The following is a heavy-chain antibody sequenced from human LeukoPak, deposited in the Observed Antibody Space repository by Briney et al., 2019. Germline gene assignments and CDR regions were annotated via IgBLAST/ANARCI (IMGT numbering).Heavy chain of an antibody. V-gene: IGHV4-30-2*01. CDR3: ASWDPYCSSTSCYPLDL. Sequence: SQTLSLTCTVSGGSISSGGYYWSWIRQPPGKGLEWIGYIFHSGSTYYNPSLKSRVTISVDRSKNQFSLKLSSVTAADTAVYYCASWDPYCSSTSCYPLDLWGRGTLVTVSS. D-gene: IGHD2-2*01. CDR1: GGSISSGGYY. CDR2: IFHSGST. J-gene: IGHJ2*01.